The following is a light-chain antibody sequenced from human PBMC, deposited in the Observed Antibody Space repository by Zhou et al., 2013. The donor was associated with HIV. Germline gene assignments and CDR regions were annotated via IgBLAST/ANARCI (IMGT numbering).Light chain of an antibody. CDR3: QQYDNWPPLT. V-gene: IGKV3-15*01. J-gene: IGKJ4*01. CDR1: QSVDTY. Sequence: EIVLTQSPATLSLSPGERATLSCRASQSVDTYLAWYQQRPGQPPRLLIYDASTRATGIPPRFSGSGSGTEFILTISSLQPEDFAVYHCQQYDNWPPLTFGGGTRVEIK. CDR2: DAS.